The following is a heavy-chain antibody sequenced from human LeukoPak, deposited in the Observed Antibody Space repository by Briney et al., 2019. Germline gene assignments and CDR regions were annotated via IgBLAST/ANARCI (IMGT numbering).Heavy chain of an antibody. V-gene: IGHV6-1*01. Sequence: SQTLSLTCAISGDTVSSNSSAWNWIRQSPSRGLEWLGRTYYRSKWYNDYAVPVKRRITINPDTSKNQFSLQLNSVTPEDTAVYYCAISAAGTFKYWGQGALVTVSS. J-gene: IGHJ4*02. CDR3: AISAAGTFKY. D-gene: IGHD6-13*01. CDR1: GDTVSSNSSA. CDR2: TYYRSKWYN.